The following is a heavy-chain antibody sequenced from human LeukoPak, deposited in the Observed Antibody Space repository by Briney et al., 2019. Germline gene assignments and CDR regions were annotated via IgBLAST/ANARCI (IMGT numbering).Heavy chain of an antibody. CDR2: IYHSGST. J-gene: IGHJ4*02. CDR1: GGSISSGGYY. V-gene: IGHV4-30-2*01. D-gene: IGHD1-26*01. CDR3: ARQRGTS. Sequence: PSETLSLTCNVSGGSISSGGYYWSWIRQPPGKGLEWIGYIYHSGSTYYNPSLKSRVTISADKSKNQFSLKLSSVTAADMAVYYCARQRGTSWGQGTLVTVSS.